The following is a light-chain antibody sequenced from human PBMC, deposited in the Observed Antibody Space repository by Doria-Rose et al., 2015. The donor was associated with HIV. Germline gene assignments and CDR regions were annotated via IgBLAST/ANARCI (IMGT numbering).Light chain of an antibody. CDR1: QTVSTY. Sequence: SLCDRVTITCRASQTVSTYLNWFQQEPGKAPKLLIYAASRLQSGVPSRFSGSGSGTDFTLTISGLQPGDFATYYCQQTYSSPPWTFGQGTKVEMK. V-gene: IGKV1-39*01. CDR3: QQTYSSPPWT. J-gene: IGKJ1*01. CDR2: AAS.